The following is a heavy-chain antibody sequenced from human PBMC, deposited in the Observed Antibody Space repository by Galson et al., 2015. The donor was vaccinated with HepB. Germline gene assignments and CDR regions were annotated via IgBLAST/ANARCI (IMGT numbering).Heavy chain of an antibody. CDR1: GFSLSTSGMC. D-gene: IGHD6-13*01. Sequence: PALVKPTQTLTLTCTFSGFSLSTSGMCVSWIRQPPGKALEWLARIDWDDDKYYSTSLKTRLTISKDTSKNQVVLTMTNMDPVDTATYYCARIYSGYGPLIAASGMSSYYYYSMDVWCQGTTLTV. CDR2: IDWDDDK. V-gene: IGHV2-70*11. J-gene: IGHJ6*02. CDR3: ARIYSGYGPLIAASGMSSYYYYSMDV.